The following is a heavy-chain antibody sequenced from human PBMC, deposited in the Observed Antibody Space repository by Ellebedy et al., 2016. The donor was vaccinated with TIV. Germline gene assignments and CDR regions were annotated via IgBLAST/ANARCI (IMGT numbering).Heavy chain of an antibody. CDR3: AKVRGASDFDY. V-gene: IGHV3-23*01. CDR1: GFTFSSYA. D-gene: IGHD1-26*01. Sequence: GESLKISXAASGFTFSSYAMNWVRQAPGKGLEWVSTISAGGGSTYYADSVKGRFTISRDNSKNTLYLQMNSLRVEDTAVYYCAKVRGASDFDYWGQGTLVTVSS. J-gene: IGHJ4*02. CDR2: ISAGGGST.